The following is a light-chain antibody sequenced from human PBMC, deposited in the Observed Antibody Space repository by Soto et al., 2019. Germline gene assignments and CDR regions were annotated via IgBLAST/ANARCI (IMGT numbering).Light chain of an antibody. J-gene: IGLJ2*01. V-gene: IGLV2-14*01. CDR2: NVR. CDR1: SSDVGGYDY. CDR3: SSYTSSGTVL. Sequence: QPASVSGSPGQSITISCTGTSSDVGGYDYVSWYQQYAGKAPKLTIYNVRNRPSGVSNRFSGSKSGNTASLTISGLQPEDEADYFCSSYTSSGTVLFGGGTKLTVL.